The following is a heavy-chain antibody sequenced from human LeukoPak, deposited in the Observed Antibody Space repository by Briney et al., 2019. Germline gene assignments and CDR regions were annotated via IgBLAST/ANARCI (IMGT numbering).Heavy chain of an antibody. CDR3: ARAPLGYCSGGRCSGVKFDY. CDR1: GGSISSHY. J-gene: IGHJ4*02. V-gene: IGHV4-59*11. CDR2: TYNSGST. D-gene: IGHD2-15*01. Sequence: SETLSLTCTVSGGSISSHYWSWIRQPPGKGLEWIGYTYNSGSTNYNPSLKSRVTISIDTSKNQFSLKLSSVTAADTAVYYCARAPLGYCSGGRCSGVKFDYWGQGTLVTVSS.